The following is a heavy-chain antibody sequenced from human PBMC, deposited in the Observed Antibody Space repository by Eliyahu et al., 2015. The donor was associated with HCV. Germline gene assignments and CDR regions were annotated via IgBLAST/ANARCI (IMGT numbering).Heavy chain of an antibody. CDR2: ISHDGRT. J-gene: IGHJ6*02. CDR3: GKHFGGGYSSPGGMDV. CDR1: GGSISSXDYY. Sequence: QVQLQESGPGLVKPSETLSLTCTVSGGSISSXDYYWXWVRQSQRKGLXWIGAISHDGRTYYNPPLKSRVTISVNTSKNQFSVRLSSVTAADTAVYYCGKHFGGGYSSPGGMDVWGQGTTVSVSS. V-gene: IGHV4-39*01. D-gene: IGHD6-13*01.